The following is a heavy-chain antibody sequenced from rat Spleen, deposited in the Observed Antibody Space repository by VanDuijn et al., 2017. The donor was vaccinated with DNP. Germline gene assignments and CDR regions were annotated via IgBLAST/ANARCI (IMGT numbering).Heavy chain of an antibody. CDR2: ISTDGGST. Sequence: EVQLVETGGGLVQPGRSLRLSCVASGFTFSSYWMYWIRQAPGKGLEWVASISTDGGSTYYLDSVKGRFTLSRDNAENTVYLQMNSLRSEDTATYYCARRAYYGLSFYFDFWGQGVMVTVSS. CDR3: ARRAYYGLSFYFDF. CDR1: GFTFSSYW. D-gene: IGHD1-6*01. V-gene: IGHV5-58*01. J-gene: IGHJ2*01.